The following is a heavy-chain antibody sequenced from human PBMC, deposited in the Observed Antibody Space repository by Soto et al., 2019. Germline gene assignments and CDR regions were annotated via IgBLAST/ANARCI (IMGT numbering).Heavy chain of an antibody. Sequence: GGSLRLSCAASGFTFRMYAMSWVRQAPGKGREWVSTIGGSGGGTSYADIVRGRFTISRDDSQNTLFLQMTSLRIEDTAVYYCAKDAPGSGWLNDCWGQGTLVTVSS. V-gene: IGHV3-23*01. D-gene: IGHD3-22*01. CDR1: GFTFRMYA. CDR3: AKDAPGSGWLNDC. J-gene: IGHJ4*01. CDR2: IGGSGGGT.